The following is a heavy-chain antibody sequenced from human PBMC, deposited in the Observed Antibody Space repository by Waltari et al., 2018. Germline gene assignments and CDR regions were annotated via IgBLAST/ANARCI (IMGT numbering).Heavy chain of an antibody. CDR3: ARLRREYDYDGMDV. J-gene: IGHJ6*02. CDR2: VYYTGRT. Sequence: QVQLQESGPGLVKPSETLSLPCPVSGSSISLYYWNWIRQSPGKGLSWIGNVYYTGRTNYNPSLKSRVIISVDTSKSQFSLMLRSVTAADTATYYCARLRREYDYDGMDVWGQGTAITVSS. CDR1: GSSISLYY. V-gene: IGHV4-59*01.